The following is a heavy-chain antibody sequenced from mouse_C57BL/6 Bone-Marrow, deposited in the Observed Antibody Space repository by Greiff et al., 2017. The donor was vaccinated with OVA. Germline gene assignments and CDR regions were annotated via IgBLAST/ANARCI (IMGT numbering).Heavy chain of an antibody. J-gene: IGHJ2*01. Sequence: QVQLQQPGAELVMPGASVKLSCKASGYTFTSYWMHWVKQRPGQGLEWIGEIDPSDSYTNYNQKFKGKSTLTVDKSSSTAYMQLSSLTSEDSAVYYCARSRDYGPDYWGQGTTLTVSS. CDR2: IDPSDSYT. CDR1: GYTFTSYW. CDR3: ARSRDYGPDY. V-gene: IGHV1-69*01. D-gene: IGHD2-4*01.